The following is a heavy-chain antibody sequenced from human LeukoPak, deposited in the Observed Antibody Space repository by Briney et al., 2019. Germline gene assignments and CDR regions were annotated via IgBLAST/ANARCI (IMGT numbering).Heavy chain of an antibody. CDR2: INSDGSST. CDR3: ARGNFYIAAFDY. V-gene: IGHV3-74*01. CDR1: GFTFSSYW. D-gene: IGHD5-12*01. Sequence: GGSLRLSCAASGFTFSSYWMHWVRQAPGKGLVWVSRINSDGSSTSYADSVKGRFTISRDNAKNTLYLQMNSLRAEDTAVYYCARGNFYIAAFDYWGQGTLVTVSS. J-gene: IGHJ4*02.